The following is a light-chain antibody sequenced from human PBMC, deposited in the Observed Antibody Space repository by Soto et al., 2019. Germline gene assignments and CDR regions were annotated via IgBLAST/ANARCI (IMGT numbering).Light chain of an antibody. CDR2: SNN. CDR3: ATWDDRLNGYV. J-gene: IGLJ1*01. Sequence: QPVLTQPPSASGTPGQSVTLSCSGSNSNIGSNTVTWYQQLPGTAPILLIYSNNQRSSGVPDRFSGSRSGTSGSLAISGLQSEDEADYYCATWDDRLNGYVFGSGTKLTVL. V-gene: IGLV1-44*01. CDR1: NSNIGSNT.